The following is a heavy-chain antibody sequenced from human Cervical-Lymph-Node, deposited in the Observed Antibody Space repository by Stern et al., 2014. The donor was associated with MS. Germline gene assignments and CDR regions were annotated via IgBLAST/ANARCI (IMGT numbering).Heavy chain of an antibody. D-gene: IGHD1-20*01. Sequence: EVQLLESGGGLVKPGGSLRLSCAASGFTFSSYSMNWVRQAPGKGLEWVSSISSSSNYIYYADSVKGRFTISRDNAKNSLYLQMNSLRAEDTAVYYCARGMWSITGTTQPTFDFWGQGTLVTVSS. CDR2: ISSSSNYI. J-gene: IGHJ4*02. CDR3: ARGMWSITGTTQPTFDF. CDR1: GFTFSSYS. V-gene: IGHV3-21*01.